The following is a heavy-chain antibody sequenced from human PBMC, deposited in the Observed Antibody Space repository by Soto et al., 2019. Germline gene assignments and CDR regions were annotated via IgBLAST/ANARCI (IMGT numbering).Heavy chain of an antibody. V-gene: IGHV3-33*01. J-gene: IGHJ6*02. Sequence: HPWGSLRLSCAASGFTFSNYGMHWVRQAPRKGLEWVAIIWHDGNNKYYADSVRGRFIISRDNSKNRLYLKMNSLRAEDTAVYYCASDLVGASDSYGLDVWGQGSTLTFS. CDR2: IWHDGNNK. CDR3: ASDLVGASDSYGLDV. CDR1: GFTFSNYG. D-gene: IGHD1-26*01.